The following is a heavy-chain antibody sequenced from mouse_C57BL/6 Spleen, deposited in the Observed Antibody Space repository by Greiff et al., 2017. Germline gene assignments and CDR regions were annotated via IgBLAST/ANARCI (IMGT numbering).Heavy chain of an antibody. D-gene: IGHD2-4*01. CDR3: ASHIYYDYGVRAMDY. CDR2: INPYNGGT. Sequence: VQLQQSGPVLVKPGASVKMSCKASGYTFTDYYMNWVKQSHGKSLEWIGVINPYNGGTSYNQKFKGKATLTVDKSSSTAYMELSSLTSEDSAVYYCASHIYYDYGVRAMDYWGQGTSVTVSS. V-gene: IGHV1-19*01. CDR1: GYTFTDYY. J-gene: IGHJ4*01.